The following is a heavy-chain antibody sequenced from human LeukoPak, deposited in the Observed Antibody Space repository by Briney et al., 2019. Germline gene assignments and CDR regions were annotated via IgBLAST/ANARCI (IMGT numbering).Heavy chain of an antibody. V-gene: IGHV4-39*07. CDR1: SGSISTSNYY. CDR3: ARRSKGSWYVPGHNWFDP. CDR2: IFYSGST. J-gene: IGHJ5*02. Sequence: SETLSLTCTVSSGSISTSNYYWGWVRQPPGKALEWIGNIFYSGSTYYSPSLKSRVTISLDTSRNQFSLKLSSVTAADTAVYYCARRSKGSWYVPGHNWFDPWGQGTLVTVSS. D-gene: IGHD6-13*01.